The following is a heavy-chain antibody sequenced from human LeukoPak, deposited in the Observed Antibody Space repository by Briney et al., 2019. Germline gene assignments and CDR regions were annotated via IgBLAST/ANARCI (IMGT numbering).Heavy chain of an antibody. Sequence: PSETLSLTCTVSGGSISSYYWSWLRQPPGKGLEWIGYIYYSGSTNYNPSLKSRVTISVDTSKNQFSLMLSSVTAADTAVYYSAGGYGSDLLFQHWGQGTLVTVSS. V-gene: IGHV4-59*01. J-gene: IGHJ1*01. D-gene: IGHD3-10*01. CDR1: GGSISSYY. CDR3: AGGYGSDLLFQH. CDR2: IYYSGST.